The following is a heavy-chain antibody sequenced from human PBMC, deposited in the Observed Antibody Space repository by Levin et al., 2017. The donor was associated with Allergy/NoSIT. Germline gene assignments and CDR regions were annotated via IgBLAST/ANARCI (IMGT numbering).Heavy chain of an antibody. Sequence: PGGSLRLSCAASGFTFSSYYMHWVRQAPGKGLAWVSNIHTDTSVTNYADSVKGRFTISRDNAKNTLYLQMNSLRAEDTAVYYCARGGCGATSCLDYWGQGTLVTVSS. J-gene: IGHJ4*02. CDR3: ARGGCGATSCLDY. V-gene: IGHV3-74*01. CDR2: IHTDTSVT. CDR1: GFTFSSYY. D-gene: IGHD2-21*01.